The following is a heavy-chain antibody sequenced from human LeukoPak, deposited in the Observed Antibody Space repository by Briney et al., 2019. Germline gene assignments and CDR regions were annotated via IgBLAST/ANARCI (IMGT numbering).Heavy chain of an antibody. D-gene: IGHD6-13*01. CDR1: GGSISSYY. CDR3: ASHSSSWYAQLDY. Sequence: SETLSLTCTVSGGSISSYYWSWIRQPPGKGLEWIGYIYYSGSANYNPSLKSRVTISVDTSKNQFSLKLSSVTAADTAVYYCASHSSSWYAQLDYWGQGTLVTVSS. CDR2: IYYSGSA. V-gene: IGHV4-59*01. J-gene: IGHJ4*02.